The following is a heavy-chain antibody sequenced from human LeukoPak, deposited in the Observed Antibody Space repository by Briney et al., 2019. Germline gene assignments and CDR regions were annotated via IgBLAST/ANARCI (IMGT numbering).Heavy chain of an antibody. CDR3: ASGYGSGSYLY. Sequence: SETLSLTCTVSGGSISKYYLSWIRQPAGKGLEWIGRIFTSESATSSSSLKSRITMSVDTSNNRFSLNLSSVTAADTAVYYCASGYGSGSYLYWGQGTLVTVSS. D-gene: IGHD3-10*01. CDR1: GGSISKYY. V-gene: IGHV4-4*07. J-gene: IGHJ4*02. CDR2: IFTSESA.